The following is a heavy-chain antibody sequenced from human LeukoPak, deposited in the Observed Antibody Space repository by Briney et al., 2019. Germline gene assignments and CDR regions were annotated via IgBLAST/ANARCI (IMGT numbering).Heavy chain of an antibody. V-gene: IGHV4-39*07. D-gene: IGHD3-10*01. CDR2: IYYSGNT. CDR3: ARVERDRYGSGTSFDY. Sequence: SETLSLTCTVSGGSISGSSYYWGWIRQPPGKGLEWIGSIYYSGNTYYNPSLKSRVTISVDTSKNQFSLKLSSVTAADTAVYYCARVERDRYGSGTSFDYWGQGTLVTVSS. CDR1: GGSISGSSYY. J-gene: IGHJ4*02.